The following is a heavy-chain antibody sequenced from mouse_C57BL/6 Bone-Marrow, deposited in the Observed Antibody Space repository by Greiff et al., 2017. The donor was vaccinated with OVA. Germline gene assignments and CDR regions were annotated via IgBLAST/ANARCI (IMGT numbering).Heavy chain of an antibody. CDR3: AIMFAY. Sequence: QVQLQQSGPGLVQPSQSLSITCTVSGFSLTSYGVHWVRQSPGTGLEWLGVIWSGGSTDYNAAFISRLSLSKDNSKSQVFFKMNSLQADDTAIYYCAIMFAYWGQGTLVTVSA. CDR2: IWSGGST. CDR1: GFSLTSYG. V-gene: IGHV2-2*01. J-gene: IGHJ3*01.